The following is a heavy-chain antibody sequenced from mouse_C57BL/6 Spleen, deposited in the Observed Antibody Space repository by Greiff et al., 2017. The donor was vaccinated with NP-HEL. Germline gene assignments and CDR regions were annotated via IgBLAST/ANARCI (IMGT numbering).Heavy chain of an antibody. Sequence: ESGPGLVKPSQSLSLTCSVTGYSITSGYYWNWIRQFPGNKLEWMGYISYDGSNNYNPSLKNRISITRDTSKNQFFLKLNSVTTEDTATYYCAREGAYYYGSRGYFDVWGTGTTVTVSS. CDR1: GYSITSGYY. CDR2: ISYDGSN. D-gene: IGHD1-1*01. CDR3: AREGAYYYGSRGYFDV. V-gene: IGHV3-6*01. J-gene: IGHJ1*03.